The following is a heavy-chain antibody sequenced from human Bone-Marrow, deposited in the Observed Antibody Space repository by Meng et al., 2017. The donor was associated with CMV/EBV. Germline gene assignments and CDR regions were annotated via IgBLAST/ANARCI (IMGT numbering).Heavy chain of an antibody. V-gene: IGHV4-38-2*02. CDR1: GYSISSGYY. CDR2: IYHSGST. J-gene: IGHJ6*02. Sequence: SETLSLTCTVSGYSISSGYYWGWIRQPPGKGLEWIGSIYHSGSTYYNPSLKSRVTISVDTSKNQFSLKLSSVTAADTAVYYCTPQASNVLRFLEWLFAVVNYYYYGMDVWGQGTTVTVSS. D-gene: IGHD3-3*01. CDR3: TPQASNVLRFLEWLFAVVNYYYYGMDV.